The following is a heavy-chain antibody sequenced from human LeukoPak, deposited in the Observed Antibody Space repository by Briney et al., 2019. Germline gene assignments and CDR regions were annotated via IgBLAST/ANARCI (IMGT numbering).Heavy chain of an antibody. CDR1: GGSFSGYY. J-gene: IGHJ4*02. CDR2: INHSGST. D-gene: IGHD3-10*01. V-gene: IGHV4-34*01. Sequence: PSETLSLTCAVYGGSFSGYYWSWIRQPPGKGLEWIGEINHSGSTNYNPSLKSRVTIPVDTSKNQFSLKLSSVTAADTAVYYCARFPLVRGVIVKVPYYFDYWGQGTLVTVSS. CDR3: ARFPLVRGVIVKVPYYFDY.